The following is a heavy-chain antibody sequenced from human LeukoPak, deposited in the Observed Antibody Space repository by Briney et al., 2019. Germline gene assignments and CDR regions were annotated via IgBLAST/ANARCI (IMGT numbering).Heavy chain of an antibody. Sequence: GGSLRLSCAASGFTFDDYAMHWVRQAPGKGLEWVSGISWNSGSIGYADSVKGRFTISRDNAKNSMYLQMHSLRAEDTAVYYCARTGDYDFWSDYHFYYYYYMDVWGKGTTVTVSS. D-gene: IGHD3-3*01. CDR1: GFTFDDYA. CDR2: ISWNSGSI. CDR3: ARTGDYDFWSDYHFYYYYYMDV. V-gene: IGHV3-9*01. J-gene: IGHJ6*03.